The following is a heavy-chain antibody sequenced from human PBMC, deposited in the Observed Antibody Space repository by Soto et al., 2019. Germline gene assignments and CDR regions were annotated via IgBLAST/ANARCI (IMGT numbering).Heavy chain of an antibody. D-gene: IGHD6-13*01. J-gene: IGHJ6*03. V-gene: IGHV3-23*01. CDR1: GFTFSSYA. CDR3: AKDRAAEVDYYYYYMDV. CDR2: ISGSGGST. Sequence: GGSLRLSCAASGFTFSSYAMSWVRQAPGKGLEWVSAISGSGGSTYYADSVKGRFTISRDNSKNTLYLQMNSLRAEDTAVYYCAKDRAAEVDYYYYYMDVWGKGTTVTVS.